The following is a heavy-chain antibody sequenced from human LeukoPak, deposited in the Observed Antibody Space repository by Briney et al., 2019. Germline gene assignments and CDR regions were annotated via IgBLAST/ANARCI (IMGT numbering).Heavy chain of an antibody. V-gene: IGHV1-46*01. CDR3: ARDQEGFDC. CDR1: GYTFTNNY. Sequence: ASVKVSCKASGYTFTNNYLHWVRQAPGQGLEWMGMIYPRDGSTSYAQNFQGRVTVTRDTSTTTVHMELRGLRSEDTAVYYRARDQEGFDCWGQGTVVTVSS. CDR2: IYPRDGST. J-gene: IGHJ4*02.